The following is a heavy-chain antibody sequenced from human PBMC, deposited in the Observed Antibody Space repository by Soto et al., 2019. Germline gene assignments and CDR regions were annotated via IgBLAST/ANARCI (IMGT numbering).Heavy chain of an antibody. CDR1: GGSISSYY. Sequence: LSLTCTVSGGSISSYYWSWIRQPPGKGLEWIGYIYYSGSTNYNPSLKSRVTISVDTSKNQFSLKLSSVTAADTAVYYCASLTRGGSYWGQGTLVTVSS. D-gene: IGHD2-15*01. V-gene: IGHV4-59*01. CDR2: IYYSGST. CDR3: ASLTRGGSY. J-gene: IGHJ4*02.